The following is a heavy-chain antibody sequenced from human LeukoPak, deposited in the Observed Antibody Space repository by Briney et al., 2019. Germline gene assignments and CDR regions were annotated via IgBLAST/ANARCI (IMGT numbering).Heavy chain of an antibody. D-gene: IGHD6-13*01. V-gene: IGHV4-34*01. CDR3: ARFNYLLYSSSHNWFDP. J-gene: IGHJ5*02. Sequence: SETLSLTCAVYGGSFSGYYWSWIRQPPGKGLEWIGEINHSGSTNYDPSLKSRVTISVDTSRNQFSLKLSSVTAADTAVYYCARFNYLLYSSSHNWFDPWGQGTLVTVSS. CDR1: GGSFSGYY. CDR2: INHSGST.